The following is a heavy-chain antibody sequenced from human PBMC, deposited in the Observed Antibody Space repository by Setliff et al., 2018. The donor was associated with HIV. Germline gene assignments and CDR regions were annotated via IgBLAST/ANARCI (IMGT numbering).Heavy chain of an antibody. CDR2: INPSGGSA. D-gene: IGHD2-15*01. V-gene: IGHV1-46*01. CDR1: GYTFTSYY. Sequence: ASVKVSCKASGYTFTSYYMHWVRQAPGQGLEWMGIINPSGGSASYAQKFQGRVTMTRDTSTSTVYMELSSLRSEDTAVYYCARAGVVVAATSYYYGMDVWGQGTTVTVSS. CDR3: ARAGVVVAATSYYYGMDV. J-gene: IGHJ6*02.